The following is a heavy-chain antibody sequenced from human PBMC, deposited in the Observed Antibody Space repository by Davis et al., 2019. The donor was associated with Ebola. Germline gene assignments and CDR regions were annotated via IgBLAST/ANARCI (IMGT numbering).Heavy chain of an antibody. CDR3: ARPWPYGDNGDY. CDR2: IYPGDSDT. V-gene: IGHV5-51*01. Sequence: ESPKLSCRGSGYSFTSYWIGWLRQMPGKGLDWMGIIYPGDSDTRYSPSFQGQVTISADKSISTAYLQWSSLKASDTAMYYCARPWPYGDNGDYWGQGTLVTVSS. J-gene: IGHJ4*02. CDR1: GYSFTSYW. D-gene: IGHD4-17*01.